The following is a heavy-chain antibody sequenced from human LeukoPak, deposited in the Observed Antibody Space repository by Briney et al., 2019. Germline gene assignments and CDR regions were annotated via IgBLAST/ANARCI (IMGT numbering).Heavy chain of an antibody. CDR2: ISWNSGSI. V-gene: IGHV3-9*01. CDR1: GFTFDDYA. D-gene: IGHD5-18*01. J-gene: IGHJ3*02. CDR3: AKAGRYSYGRDRGAFDI. Sequence: PGGSLRPSCAASGFTFDDYAMHWVRQAPGKGLEWVSGISWNSGSIGYADSVKGRFTISRDNAKNSLYLQMSSLRAEDTALYYCAKAGRYSYGRDRGAFDIWGRGTMVTVSS.